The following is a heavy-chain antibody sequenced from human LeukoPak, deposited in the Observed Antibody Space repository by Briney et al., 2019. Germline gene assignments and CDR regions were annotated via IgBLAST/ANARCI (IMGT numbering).Heavy chain of an antibody. D-gene: IGHD5-24*01. CDR2: VSYSGST. V-gene: IGHV4-59*11. CDR3: TRDRSDGYNYVDL. J-gene: IGHJ5*02. Sequence: SETLSLTCTVSGGSITGHYWSWIRQPPGKGLEWIAYVSYSGSTDYNPSLKSRATISVDTSKNQFSLKLISVTAADSAMYYCTRDRSDGYNYVDLWGPGTLVTVSS. CDR1: GGSITGHY.